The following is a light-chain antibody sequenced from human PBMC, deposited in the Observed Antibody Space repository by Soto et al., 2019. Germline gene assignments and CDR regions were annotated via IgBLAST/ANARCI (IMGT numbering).Light chain of an antibody. CDR2: GAS. J-gene: IGKJ5*01. Sequence: DIVLTQSPATLSLSPGEKATLSCRASQSISNNFAWFQQKPGQVPRLLIYGASNRATGVSARFSGSGSGTDFTLTISSLEPEDFSVYYCQQRYNWPITFGQGTRLEIK. CDR3: QQRYNWPIT. CDR1: QSISNN. V-gene: IGKV3-11*01.